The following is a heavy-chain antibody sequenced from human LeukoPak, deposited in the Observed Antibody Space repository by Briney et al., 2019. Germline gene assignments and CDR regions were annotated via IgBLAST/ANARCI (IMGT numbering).Heavy chain of an antibody. CDR2: INAGNGNT. CDR3: ARAFGQQWVITIDY. Sequence: ASVKVSCKASGYTFTSCAMHWVRQAPGQRLEWMGWINAGNGNTKYSQKFQGRVTITRDTSASTAYMELSSLRSEDTAVYYCARAFGQQWVITIDYWGQGTLVTVSS. CDR1: GYTFTSCA. J-gene: IGHJ4*02. D-gene: IGHD6-19*01. V-gene: IGHV1-3*01.